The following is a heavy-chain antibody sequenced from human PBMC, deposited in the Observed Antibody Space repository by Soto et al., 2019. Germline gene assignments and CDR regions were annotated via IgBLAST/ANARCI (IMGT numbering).Heavy chain of an antibody. J-gene: IGHJ4*02. D-gene: IGHD5-12*01. CDR2: IIPIIGTT. CDR1: VGTFTLFA. CDR3: VRDLGSGYDPGDY. Sequence: QVQLVQSGAEVKKPGSSVKVSCKASVGTFTLFAVSWVRQAPGQGLEWMGGIIPIIGTTNYAQRFQGRITISGDESTSTAYMELSSLKSEDTAMYYCVRDLGSGYDPGDYWGQGTLVTVSS. V-gene: IGHV1-69*12.